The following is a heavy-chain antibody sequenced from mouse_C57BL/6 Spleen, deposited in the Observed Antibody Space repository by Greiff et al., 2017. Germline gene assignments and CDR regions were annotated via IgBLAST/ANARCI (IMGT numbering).Heavy chain of an antibody. CDR2: INPGSGGT. D-gene: IGHD2-3*01. CDR3: ARLFSLYDGYSLGY. Sequence: VQLQQSGAELVRPGTSVKVSCKASGYAFTNYLIEWVKQRPGQGLEWIGVINPGSGGTNYNEKFKGKATLTADKSSSTAYMQLSSLASEDSAVYLWARLFSLYDGYSLGYWGQGTTLTVSS. J-gene: IGHJ2*01. V-gene: IGHV1-54*01. CDR1: GYAFTNYL.